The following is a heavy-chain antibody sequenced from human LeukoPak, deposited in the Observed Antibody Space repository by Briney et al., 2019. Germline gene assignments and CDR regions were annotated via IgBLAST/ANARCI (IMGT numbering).Heavy chain of an antibody. J-gene: IGHJ5*02. V-gene: IGHV4-61*05. CDR1: GGSISSSSYY. D-gene: IGHD2-15*01. CDR3: AALGCSGGSCYGFDP. CDR2: IYYSGST. Sequence: SETLSLTCTVSGGSISSSSYYWGWIRQPPGKGLEWIGYIYYSGSTNYNPSLKSRVTISVDTSKNQFSLKLSSVTAADTAVYYCAALGCSGGSCYGFDPWGQGTLVTVSS.